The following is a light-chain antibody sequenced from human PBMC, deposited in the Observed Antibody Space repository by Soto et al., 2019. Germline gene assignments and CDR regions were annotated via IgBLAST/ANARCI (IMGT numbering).Light chain of an antibody. CDR1: SSDLGSYTY. J-gene: IGLJ1*01. V-gene: IGLV2-14*01. CDR2: EVS. Sequence: QFALTQPASVSGSPGQSITISCTGTSSDLGSYTYVSWYQQHPGKAPKLMIYEVSIGPSGVSNRFSGSKSGNTASLTISGLQAEHEADYYCSSYTSNNTYVFGTGTRSPS. CDR3: SSYTSNNTYV.